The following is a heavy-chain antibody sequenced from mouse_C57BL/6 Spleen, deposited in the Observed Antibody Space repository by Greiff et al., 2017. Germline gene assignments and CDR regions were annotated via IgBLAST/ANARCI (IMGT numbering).Heavy chain of an antibody. D-gene: IGHD3-3*01. CDR2: IYPGSGNT. CDR1: GSTFTDYY. Sequence: VQLQQSGAELVRPGASVKLSCKASGSTFTDYYINWVKQRPGQGLEWIARIYPGSGNTYYNEKFQGKATLTAEKSSSTAYMQLSSLTSEDSAVYFCAREGGLDYWGQGTTLTVSS. V-gene: IGHV1-76*01. CDR3: AREGGLDY. J-gene: IGHJ2*01.